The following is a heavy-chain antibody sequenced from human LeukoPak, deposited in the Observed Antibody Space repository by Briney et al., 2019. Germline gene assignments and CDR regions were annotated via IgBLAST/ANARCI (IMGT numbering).Heavy chain of an antibody. CDR1: GYSISSADS. Sequence: KASETLSLTCTVFGYSISSADSWGWIRQPPGKGLEWIGSIYHNGNTYYNSSLKSRVTISVDTSENQFSLKLSSVTAADTAVYYCARQEAGTDYWGQGTLVTVSS. CDR2: IYHNGNT. D-gene: IGHD6-19*01. V-gene: IGHV4-38-2*02. CDR3: ARQEAGTDY. J-gene: IGHJ4*02.